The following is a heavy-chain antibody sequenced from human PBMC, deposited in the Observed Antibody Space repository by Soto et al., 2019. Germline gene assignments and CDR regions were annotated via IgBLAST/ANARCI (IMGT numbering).Heavy chain of an antibody. V-gene: IGHV1-8*01. CDR2: MNPNSGNT. Sequence: QVQLVQSGAEVKKPGASVKVSCKASGYNFTTYDINWVRQATGQGLEWVGWMNPNSGNTGSTQKFQGRVTMTRDTSISTAYMELSSLTSEDTAVYYCARRLSTRNFYYYMDVWGKGTTVTVSS. CDR1: GYNFTTYD. J-gene: IGHJ6*03. CDR3: ARRLSTRNFYYYMDV. D-gene: IGHD3-10*01.